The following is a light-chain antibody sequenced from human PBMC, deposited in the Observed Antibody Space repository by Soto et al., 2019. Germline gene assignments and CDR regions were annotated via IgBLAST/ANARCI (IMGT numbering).Light chain of an antibody. Sequence: DIQMTQSPSSLSSSVGDRVTITCRASQTIGNYLNWYQQRPGKAPNLLISAASTLQSGVPSRVSGSGSGTDFTLTITSLKPEDFATYYCQQSYNTPRTFGQGTKVDI. J-gene: IGKJ1*01. CDR2: AAS. V-gene: IGKV1-39*01. CDR1: QTIGNY. CDR3: QQSYNTPRT.